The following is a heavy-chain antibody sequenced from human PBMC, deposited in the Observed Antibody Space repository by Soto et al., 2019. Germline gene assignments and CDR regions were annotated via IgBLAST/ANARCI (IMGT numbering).Heavy chain of an antibody. CDR1: GGTFSSYA. CDR2: IIAIFGTA. J-gene: IGHJ4*01. D-gene: IGHD5-12*01. V-gene: IGHV1-69*01. Sequence: QVQLVQSGAEVKKPGSSVKVSCKASGGTFSSYAISWVRQAPGQGLEWIGGIIAIFGTANYAQKLQGRVTITANESTSTAYMGLSRLRSEDTAVYYWARASEMATSTEEYDFDYWGHGTLVTVSS. CDR3: ARASEMATSTEEYDFDY.